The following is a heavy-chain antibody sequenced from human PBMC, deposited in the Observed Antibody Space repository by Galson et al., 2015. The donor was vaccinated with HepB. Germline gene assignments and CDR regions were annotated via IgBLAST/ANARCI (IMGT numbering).Heavy chain of an antibody. CDR1: TYTFSYYA. J-gene: IGHJ4*02. CDR2: IDTNTGNP. Sequence: SVKVSCKASTYTFSYYAMNWVRQAPGQGLEWMGWIDTNTGNPTYAQGFTGRFAFSLDTSVSTAYLQISSLKAEDTAVYYCARDRGSGSHFFDYWGQGTLVTVSA. CDR3: ARDRGSGSHFFDY. D-gene: IGHD2-15*01. V-gene: IGHV7-4-1*02.